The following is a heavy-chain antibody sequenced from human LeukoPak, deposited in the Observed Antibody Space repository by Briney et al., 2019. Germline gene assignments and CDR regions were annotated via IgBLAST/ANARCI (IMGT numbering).Heavy chain of an antibody. CDR1: GFTFNNAL. CDR3: TTLTIMVATNIDY. V-gene: IGHV3-15*01. D-gene: IGHD5-12*01. CDR2: IKTKTDGGAT. Sequence: GGSLRLSCAASGFTFNNALMSWVRQAPGKGLEWVGRIKTKTDGGATDYAASVKGRFTISRDDSKNTLYLQMNSLKTEDTAVYYCTTLTIMVATNIDYWGQGILVTVSS. J-gene: IGHJ4*02.